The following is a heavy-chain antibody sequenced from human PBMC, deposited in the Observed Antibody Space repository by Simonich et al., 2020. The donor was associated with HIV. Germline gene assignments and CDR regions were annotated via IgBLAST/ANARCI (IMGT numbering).Heavy chain of an antibody. CDR2: INHSGSN. Sequence: QVQLQQWGAGLLKPSETLSLTCAVYGGSFSGYYWSWIRQPPWKVLEWIGEINHSGSNNYNPSLKRRVTISVDTSKNQFSLKLSSVTAADTAVYYCARGFYQRLYYFDYWGQGTLVTVSS. CDR3: ARGFYQRLYYFDY. D-gene: IGHD2-2*01. CDR1: GGSFSGYY. J-gene: IGHJ4*02. V-gene: IGHV4-34*01.